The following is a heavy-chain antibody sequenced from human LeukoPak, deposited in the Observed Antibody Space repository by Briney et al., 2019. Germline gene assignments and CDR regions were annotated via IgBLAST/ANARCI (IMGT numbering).Heavy chain of an antibody. CDR3: ASRIAAAGMYYYYGMDV. CDR1: GGSFSGYY. D-gene: IGHD6-13*01. Sequence: SETLSLTCAVYGGSFSGYYWSWIRQPPGKGLEWIGEINHSGSTNYNPSLKSRVTISVDTSKNQFSLKLSSVTAADTAVYYCASRIAAAGMYYYYGMDVWGQGTTVTVSS. CDR2: INHSGST. J-gene: IGHJ6*02. V-gene: IGHV4-34*01.